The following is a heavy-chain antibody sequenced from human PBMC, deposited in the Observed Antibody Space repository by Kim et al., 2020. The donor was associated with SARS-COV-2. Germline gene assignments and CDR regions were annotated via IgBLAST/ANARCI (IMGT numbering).Heavy chain of an antibody. CDR2: IYTSGST. D-gene: IGHD3-3*01. Sequence: SETLSLTCTVSGGSISSYYWSWIRQPAGKGLEWIGRIYTSGSTNYNPSLKSRVTMSVDTSKNQFSLKLSSVTAADTAVYYCARDEVDDFWSGYHAIYFDYWGQGTLVTVSS. V-gene: IGHV4-4*07. CDR3: ARDEVDDFWSGYHAIYFDY. J-gene: IGHJ4*02. CDR1: GGSISSYY.